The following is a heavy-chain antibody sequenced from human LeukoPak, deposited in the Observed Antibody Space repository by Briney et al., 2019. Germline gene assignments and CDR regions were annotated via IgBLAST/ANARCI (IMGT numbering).Heavy chain of an antibody. V-gene: IGHV3-64*01. CDR2: ISSNGGST. D-gene: IGHD3-22*01. Sequence: PGGSLRLSCAASGFTFSSYAMHWVRQAPGKGLEYVSAISSNGGSTYYANSVKGRFTISRDNSKSTLYLQVGSLRAEDMAVYYCARSKYYYDSSGPDFDYWGQGTLVTVSS. CDR3: ARSKYYYDSSGPDFDY. J-gene: IGHJ4*02. CDR1: GFTFSSYA.